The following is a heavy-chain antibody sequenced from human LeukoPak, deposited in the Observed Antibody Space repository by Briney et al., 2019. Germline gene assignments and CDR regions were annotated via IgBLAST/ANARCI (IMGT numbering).Heavy chain of an antibody. CDR3: ARGTSGAFDI. J-gene: IGHJ3*02. V-gene: IGHV4-59*01. D-gene: IGHD7-27*01. CDR2: VYYTGDT. Sequence: SETLSLTCTVSGVSISGYYWSWIRQPPGKGLEWIGFVYYTGDTNYNPSLKSRVSISGDTSKNQFSLRLSSVTAADTAVYYCARGTSGAFDIWGQGTMVTVSS. CDR1: GVSISGYY.